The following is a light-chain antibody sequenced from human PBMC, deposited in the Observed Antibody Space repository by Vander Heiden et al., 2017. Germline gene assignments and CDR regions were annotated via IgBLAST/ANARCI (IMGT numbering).Light chain of an antibody. CDR3: LLSYSGAAV. Sequence: EPSLTVSPGGTVTLTCGSSTGAVTSGHYPYWFQQKPGQAPRTRIYDTSNKHSWTPARFSGSLLGGKAALTLSGAQPEDEAEYYCLLSYSGAAVFGGGTQLTVL. CDR2: DTS. CDR1: TGAVTSGHY. V-gene: IGLV7-46*01. J-gene: IGLJ7*01.